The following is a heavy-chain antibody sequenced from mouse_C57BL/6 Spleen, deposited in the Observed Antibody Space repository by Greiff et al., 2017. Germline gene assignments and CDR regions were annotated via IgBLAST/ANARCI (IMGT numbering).Heavy chain of an antibody. Sequence: VQLQQSGAELVKPGASVTISCKASGYAFSSYWMNWVKQRPGNGLEWIGQIYPGDGDTNYNGKFKGKATLTADKSSSTADMQLSSLTAEDSAVYVCARNYGSSYQFAYWGQGTLVTVSA. CDR3: ARNYGSSYQFAY. CDR1: GYAFSSYW. CDR2: IYPGDGDT. J-gene: IGHJ3*01. V-gene: IGHV1-80*01. D-gene: IGHD1-1*01.